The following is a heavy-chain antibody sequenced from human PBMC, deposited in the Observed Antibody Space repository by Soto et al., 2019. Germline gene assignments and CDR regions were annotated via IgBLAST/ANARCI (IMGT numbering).Heavy chain of an antibody. D-gene: IGHD6-13*01. CDR1: GFTFSNYW. Sequence: EVQLVESGGGLVQPGGSLRLSCAASGFTFSNYWMHWVRQAPGKGLMWVSRIHSNGRSTTYADSVKGRFTISRDNAKNTPYLQMNSLRAEDTAVYYCAVMAAAGPDHWGQGTLVTVSS. CDR2: IHSNGRST. V-gene: IGHV3-74*01. CDR3: AVMAAAGPDH. J-gene: IGHJ4*02.